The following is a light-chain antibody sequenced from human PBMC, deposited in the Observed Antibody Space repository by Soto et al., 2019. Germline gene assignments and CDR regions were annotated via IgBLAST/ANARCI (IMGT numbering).Light chain of an antibody. J-gene: IGLJ3*02. V-gene: IGLV4-69*01. CDR2: INSDGSH. CDR3: QQYNNWPWT. CDR1: SGHSSYA. Sequence: QSVLTQAPSASASLGASVKLTCTLSSGHSSYAIAWHQLQPEKGPRYLMKINSDGSHNKGDGIPDRFSGSSSGADRYLTISSLQSEDFAVYYCQQYNNWPWTFGQGTK.